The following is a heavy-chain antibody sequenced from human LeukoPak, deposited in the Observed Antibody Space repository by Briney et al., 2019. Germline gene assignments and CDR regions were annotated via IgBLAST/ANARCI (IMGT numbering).Heavy chain of an antibody. Sequence: SATLSFTCTVSGGSISSSSYYWGWIRQPPGKGLEWIGSIYYSGSTYYNPSLKSRVTISVDTSKDQFSLKLSPVTAADTAVYNCATSPYYYDSSGYSEYFDLWGRGNLVTVSS. D-gene: IGHD3-22*01. CDR3: ATSPYYYDSSGYSEYFDL. V-gene: IGHV4-39*01. CDR1: GGSISSSSYY. CDR2: IYYSGST. J-gene: IGHJ2*01.